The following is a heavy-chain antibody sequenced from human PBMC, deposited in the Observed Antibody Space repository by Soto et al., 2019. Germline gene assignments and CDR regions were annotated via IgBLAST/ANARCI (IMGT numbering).Heavy chain of an antibody. D-gene: IGHD3-10*01. Sequence: GGSLSLSCAASGFTFSSYGMHWVRQAPGKGLEWVAVISYDGSNKYYADSVKGRFTISRDNSKNTLYLQMNSLRAEDTAVYYCAKGVHYYGSGSLDYWGQGTQVTVSS. CDR3: AKGVHYYGSGSLDY. CDR1: GFTFSSYG. CDR2: ISYDGSNK. V-gene: IGHV3-30*18. J-gene: IGHJ4*02.